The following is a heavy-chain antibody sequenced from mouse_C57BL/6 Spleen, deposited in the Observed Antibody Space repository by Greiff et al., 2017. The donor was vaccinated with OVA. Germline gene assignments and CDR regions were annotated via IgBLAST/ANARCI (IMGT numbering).Heavy chain of an antibody. D-gene: IGHD1-1*01. V-gene: IGHV5-17*01. CDR2: ISSGSSTI. Sequence: EVHLVESGGGLVKPGGSLKLSCAASGFTFSDYGMHWVRQAPEKGLEWVAYISSGSSTIYYADTVKGRFTISRDNAKNTLFLQMTSLRSEDTAMYYCARSLWALDYWGQGTSVTVSS. CDR1: GFTFSDYG. J-gene: IGHJ4*01. CDR3: ARSLWALDY.